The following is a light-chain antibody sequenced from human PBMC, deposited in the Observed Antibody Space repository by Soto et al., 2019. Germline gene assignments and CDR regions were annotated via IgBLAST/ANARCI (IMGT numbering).Light chain of an antibody. J-gene: IGLJ2*01. CDR1: NSNIGAGFD. CDR3: QSFWL. CDR2: RNN. Sequence: QSVLTQPPSVSGAPGQRVTISCTGSNSNIGAGFDVHWYQQFPGTAPKLLIYRNNQRPSGVPDRFSGSKSGTSASLAITGLQAEDDADYYCQSFWLFGGGTKVTVL. V-gene: IGLV1-40*01.